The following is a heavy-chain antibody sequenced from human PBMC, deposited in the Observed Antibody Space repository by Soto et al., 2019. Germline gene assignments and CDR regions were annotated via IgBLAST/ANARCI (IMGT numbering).Heavy chain of an antibody. CDR1: GFIVSSYY. CDR3: ARGFYYASSGYFFSPFDY. D-gene: IGHD3-22*01. Sequence: PGGSLRLSCAASGFIVSSYYMTWVRQAPGKGLEWVSVIYSAGTTSYADSVKGRLTMSRDNSKNTLYLLMNSLRAEDTAVYYCARGFYYASSGYFFSPFDYWGPGTLVTVSS. J-gene: IGHJ4*02. V-gene: IGHV3-53*01. CDR2: IYSAGTT.